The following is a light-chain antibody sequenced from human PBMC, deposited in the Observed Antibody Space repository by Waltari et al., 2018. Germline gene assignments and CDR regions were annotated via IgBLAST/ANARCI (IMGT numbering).Light chain of an antibody. CDR2: SDT. V-gene: IGLV1-44*01. Sequence: QSVLTQPPSASGTPGQRVAISCSGRFSNIESNTVNWYQQLPGTAPKLLLYSDTQRPSGVPDRFSGSNSGTSASLAISGLQSEDEADYYCAAWDDSLNGIVFGGGTKLTVL. CDR1: FSNIESNT. CDR3: AAWDDSLNGIV. J-gene: IGLJ2*01.